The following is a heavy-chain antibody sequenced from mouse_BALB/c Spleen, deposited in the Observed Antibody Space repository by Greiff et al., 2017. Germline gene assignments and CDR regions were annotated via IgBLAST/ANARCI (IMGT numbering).Heavy chain of an antibody. CDR1: GYTFTSYW. J-gene: IGHJ2*01. D-gene: IGHD4-1*01. CDR3: ARGGHWDY. CDR2: INPSTGYT. Sequence: VQLQQSGAELAKPGASVKMSCKASGYTFTSYWMHWVKQRPGQGLEWIGYINPSTGYTEYNQKFKDKATLTADKSSSTAYMQLSSLTSEDSAVYYCARGGHWDYWGQGTTLTVSS. V-gene: IGHV1-7*01.